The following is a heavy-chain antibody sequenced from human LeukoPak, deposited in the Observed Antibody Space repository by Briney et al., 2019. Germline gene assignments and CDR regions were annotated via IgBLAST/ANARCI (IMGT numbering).Heavy chain of an antibody. D-gene: IGHD3-10*01. CDR2: INPSGGST. CDR1: GYTFTSYY. V-gene: IGHV1-46*01. Sequence: ASVKVSCKASGYTFTSYYMHWMRQAPGQGLEWMGIINPSGGSTSYAQKFQGRVTMTRDTSTSTVYMELSSLRSEDTAVYYCARDLGSPNYGSGSYYNYYGMDVWGQGTTVTVSS. CDR3: ARDLGSPNYGSGSYYNYYGMDV. J-gene: IGHJ6*02.